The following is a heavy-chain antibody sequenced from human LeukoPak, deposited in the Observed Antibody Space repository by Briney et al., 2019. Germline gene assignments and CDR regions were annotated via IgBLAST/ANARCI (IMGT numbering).Heavy chain of an antibody. V-gene: IGHV4-30-4*01. Sequence: SETLSLTCTVSGGSISSGDYYWSWIRQPPGKGLEWIGYIYYSGSTYYNPSLKSRVTISVDTSKNQFSLKLSSVTAADTAVYYCARGREVAAAGTGWFDPWGQGTLGTVSS. J-gene: IGHJ5*02. CDR1: GGSISSGDYY. D-gene: IGHD6-13*01. CDR3: ARGREVAAAGTGWFDP. CDR2: IYYSGST.